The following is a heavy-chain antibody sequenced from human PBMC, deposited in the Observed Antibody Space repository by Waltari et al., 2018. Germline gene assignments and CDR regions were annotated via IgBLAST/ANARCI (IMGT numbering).Heavy chain of an antibody. CDR2: IIPIYGTA. CDR3: ARGGSSSWYGGGDY. V-gene: IGHV1-69*14. Sequence: QVQLVQSGAEVKKPGSSVKVSCKASGGTFSSYAISWVRQAPGQGLEWMGGIIPIYGTANYERKFKGRVTITADKSTSAAYMELGSLRAEDTAVYYCARGGSSSWYGGGDYWGQGTLVTVSS. J-gene: IGHJ4*02. D-gene: IGHD6-13*01. CDR1: GGTFSSYA.